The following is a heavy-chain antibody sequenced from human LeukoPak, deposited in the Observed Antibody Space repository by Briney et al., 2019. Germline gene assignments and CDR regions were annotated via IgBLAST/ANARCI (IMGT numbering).Heavy chain of an antibody. Sequence: GASMKVSCKASGGTFSSYAISWVRQAPGQGLEWMGGIIPIFGTANYAQKFQGRVTITADESTSTAYMELSSLRSEDTAVYYCSGSLDYGGYYYDSIDYWGQGTLVTVSS. V-gene: IGHV1-69*13. J-gene: IGHJ4*02. D-gene: IGHD3-22*01. CDR3: SGSLDYGGYYYDSIDY. CDR2: IIPIFGTA. CDR1: GGTFSSYA.